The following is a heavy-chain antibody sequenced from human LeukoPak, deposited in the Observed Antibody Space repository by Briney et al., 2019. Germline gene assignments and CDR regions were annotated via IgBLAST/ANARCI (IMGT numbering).Heavy chain of an antibody. CDR3: ARVRWIQLWDLDY. Sequence: GASVKVSCKASGYTFTGYYMHWVRQPPGQGLEWMGWINPNSGGTNYAQKFQGRVTMTRDTSISTAYMELSRLRSDDTAVYYCARVRWIQLWDLDYWGQGTLVTVSS. CDR2: INPNSGGT. J-gene: IGHJ4*02. CDR1: GYTFTGYY. D-gene: IGHD5-18*01. V-gene: IGHV1-2*02.